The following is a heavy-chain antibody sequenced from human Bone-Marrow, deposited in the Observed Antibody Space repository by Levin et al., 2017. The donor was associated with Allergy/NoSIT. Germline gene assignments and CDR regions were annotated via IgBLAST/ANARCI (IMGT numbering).Heavy chain of an antibody. CDR1: GGSISRSY. J-gene: IGHJ4*02. D-gene: IGHD3-22*01. CDR3: ARGDYYDSIGYPYY. CDR2: LYHSGGT. Sequence: MASETLSLTCTVSGGSISRSYWSWIRQPPGKGLEWIGYLYHSGGTTYNPYLKSRVTISVDTSKTQFSLKLNSVTAADTAVYYCARGDYYDSIGYPYYWGQGTLVTVSS. V-gene: IGHV4-59*01.